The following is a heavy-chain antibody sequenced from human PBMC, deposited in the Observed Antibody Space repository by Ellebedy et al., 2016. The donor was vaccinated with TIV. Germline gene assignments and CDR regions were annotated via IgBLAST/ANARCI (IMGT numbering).Heavy chain of an antibody. CDR3: ARDRIRTWSLDY. D-gene: IGHD1-14*01. CDR1: GVTFSSHG. Sequence: GESLKISCAASGVTFSSHGMHLLREAPGKGQEWLAMISSDETEKYYADSVKGRFTVSRDNSNNTLCLHMNTLRVDDTAIYYCARDRIRTWSLDYWGQGSLVTVSS. CDR2: ISSDETEK. J-gene: IGHJ4*02. V-gene: IGHV3-30*03.